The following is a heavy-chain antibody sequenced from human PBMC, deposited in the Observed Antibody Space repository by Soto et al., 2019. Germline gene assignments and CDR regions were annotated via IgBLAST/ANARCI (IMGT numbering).Heavy chain of an antibody. V-gene: IGHV4-4*02. J-gene: IGHJ6*02. CDR3: ATMKKPRGYYYGLNV. CDR1: GDSVRSSSW. CDR2: IYHLGGT. Sequence: KPSETLSLTCAVSGDSVRSSSWWTWVRQSPGKGLEWIGEIYHLGGTNYNPSLKSRVTISVDMAKNQVSLKLSSVTAADTAVYYCATMKKPRGYYYGLNVWGQGTTVTVSS.